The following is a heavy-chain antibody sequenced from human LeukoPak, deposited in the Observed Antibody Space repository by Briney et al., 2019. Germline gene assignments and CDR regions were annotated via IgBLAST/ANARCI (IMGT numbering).Heavy chain of an antibody. CDR3: ASPIKHFDYWRGYPPFDY. D-gene: IGHD3-3*01. V-gene: IGHV4-59*08. Sequence: PSETLSLTCTVCGGSIRNYYWSWIRQPPGKGLEWIGYIYYSGSTNYNPSLKSRVTISVDTPKNQFFLKLNSVTAADTAVYYCASPIKHFDYWRGYPPFDYWGQGSLVTVSS. J-gene: IGHJ4*02. CDR1: GGSIRNYY. CDR2: IYYSGST.